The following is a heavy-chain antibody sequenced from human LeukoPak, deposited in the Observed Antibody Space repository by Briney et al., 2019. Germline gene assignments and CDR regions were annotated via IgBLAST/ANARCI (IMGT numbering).Heavy chain of an antibody. CDR1: GFTFSDYY. J-gene: IGHJ4*02. V-gene: IGHV3-11*05. CDR2: ISGSGSNT. Sequence: GGSLRLSCAASGFTFSDYYMSWIRQAPGKGLEWVSFISGSGSNTKYADSVKGRFTISRDNAKNSLYLQMNSLRAEDTAVYYCAKGRGTTVTSAANYWGQGTLVTVSS. D-gene: IGHD4-17*01. CDR3: AKGRGTTVTSAANY.